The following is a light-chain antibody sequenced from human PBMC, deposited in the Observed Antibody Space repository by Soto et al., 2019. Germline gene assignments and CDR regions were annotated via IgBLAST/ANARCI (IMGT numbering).Light chain of an antibody. CDR2: KAS. Sequence: DIQMTQSPSTLSASVGDGITITCRASQTVSNWLAWYQQKPGQAPKLLIYKASNLESGVPSRFSGSGSGTEFTLTISSLQPDDFGTYYCQQYDTYPVTFGQGTRVEIK. J-gene: IGKJ1*01. CDR3: QQYDTYPVT. V-gene: IGKV1-5*03. CDR1: QTVSNW.